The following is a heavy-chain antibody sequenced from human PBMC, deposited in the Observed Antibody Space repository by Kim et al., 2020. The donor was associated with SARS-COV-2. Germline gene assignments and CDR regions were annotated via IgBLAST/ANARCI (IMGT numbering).Heavy chain of an antibody. CDR3: TRQIRRYYHDAD. CDR1: GFTFSDYY. Sequence: GGSLRLSCAASGFTFSDYYLHWVRQPPGKRPEWVSYISGSGSDINYADSVKGRFTISRDNANKSLYLQMNSLRAEDTAVYYCTRQIRRYYHDADSGQGTLVTVSS. J-gene: IGHJ4*02. V-gene: IGHV3-11*04. CDR2: ISGSGSDI. D-gene: IGHD1-26*01.